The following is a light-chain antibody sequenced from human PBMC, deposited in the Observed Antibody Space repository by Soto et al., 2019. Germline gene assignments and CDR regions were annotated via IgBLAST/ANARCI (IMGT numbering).Light chain of an antibody. J-gene: IGKJ1*01. V-gene: IGKV3-20*01. Sequence: EIVLTQSPGTLSLSPGERVTLSCRASQSVTSSYLAWYQQKPGQAPRLLIFDAFNRATGIPDRFSGSGSGTDFTLTINRLEPEDFAVYYCQQYDSSPKTFGQGTKVDIK. CDR2: DAF. CDR1: QSVTSSY. CDR3: QQYDSSPKT.